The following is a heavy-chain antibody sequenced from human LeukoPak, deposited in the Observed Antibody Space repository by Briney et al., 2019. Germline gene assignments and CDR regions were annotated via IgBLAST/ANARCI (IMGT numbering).Heavy chain of an antibody. CDR1: GGSISSSSYY. Sequence: SETLSLTCTVSGGSISSSSYYWGWIRQPPGKGLEWIGSIYYSGSTFYNPSLKSRVTISADTSRNQFSLNLGSVTAADTAVYFCASPGRGSSGINWFDPWGQGTLVTVSS. CDR2: IYYSGST. D-gene: IGHD6-6*01. V-gene: IGHV4-39*01. CDR3: ASPGRGSSGINWFDP. J-gene: IGHJ5*02.